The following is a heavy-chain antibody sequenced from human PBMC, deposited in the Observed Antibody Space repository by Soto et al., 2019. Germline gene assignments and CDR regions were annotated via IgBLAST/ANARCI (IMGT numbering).Heavy chain of an antibody. CDR1: GDTFTIFA. V-gene: IGHV1-69*12. D-gene: IGHD5-12*01. CDR2: IIPTIGTT. J-gene: IGHJ4*02. Sequence: QVQLVQSGAEVKKPGSSVKVSCKASGDTFTIFAISWVRQAPGQGLEWMGGIIPTIGTTNYAQRFQGRITSAGDESTGTDYMELSSLTSEATAVYSCARDLVSGCAPGDYWGKGTLVTVPS. CDR3: ARDLVSGCAPGDY.